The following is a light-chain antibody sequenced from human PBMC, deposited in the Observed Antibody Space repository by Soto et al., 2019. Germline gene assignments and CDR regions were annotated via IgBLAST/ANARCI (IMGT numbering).Light chain of an antibody. CDR3: SSYTRSSTVI. J-gene: IGLJ2*01. CDR1: SSYVGGYNY. CDR2: GVN. V-gene: IGLV2-14*01. Sequence: QSALTQPASVSGSPGQSITISCTGTSSYVGGYNYVSWYQQHPGKAPKLLLYGVNNRPSGVSNRFSGSKSGNTASLTISGLQAEDEADYYCSSYTRSSTVIFGGGTKLTVL.